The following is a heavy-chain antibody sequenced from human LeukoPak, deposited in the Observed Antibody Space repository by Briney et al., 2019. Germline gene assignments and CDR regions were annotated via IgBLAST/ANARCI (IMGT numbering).Heavy chain of an antibody. J-gene: IGHJ5*02. V-gene: IGHV1-8*01. CDR3: ARGQRKKWFGELLAGKRNWFDP. Sequence: GASVKVSCKASGYTFTSYDINWVRQATGQGLEWMGWMNPNSGNTGYAQKFQGRVTMTRNTSISTAYMELSSLRSEDTAVYYCARGQRKKWFGELLAGKRNWFDPWGQGTLVTVSS. D-gene: IGHD3-10*01. CDR1: GYTFTSYD. CDR2: MNPNSGNT.